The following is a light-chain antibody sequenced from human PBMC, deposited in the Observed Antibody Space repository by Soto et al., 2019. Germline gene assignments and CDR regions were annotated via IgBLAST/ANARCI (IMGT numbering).Light chain of an antibody. CDR2: DVS. CDR3: SSYTTSNTRQIV. Sequence: QSVLTQPASVSGSPGQSITISCTGTSSDVVGYNYVSWYQQHPSKAPKFMIYDVSNRPSGVSNRFSGSKSGNTASLTISGLQAEDEADYYCSSYTTSNTRQIVFGTGTKVTVL. V-gene: IGLV2-14*01. J-gene: IGLJ1*01. CDR1: SSDVVGYNY.